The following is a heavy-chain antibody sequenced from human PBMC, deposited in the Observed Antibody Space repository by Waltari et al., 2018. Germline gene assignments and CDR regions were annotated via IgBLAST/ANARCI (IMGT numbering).Heavy chain of an antibody. CDR3: TTDASHDPCQIYPSAY. J-gene: IGHJ4*02. D-gene: IGHD3-16*01. CDR1: ASNFRRSW. Sequence: EVQVGASGGGLVKTGRSRRRSGVVPASNFRRSWVSGVSQTAEKGLEWVGRIKIGVDVTTVDYVATVSGIFTISRAVSMITVFLQMNNLKIEDTSVYYCTTDASHDPCQIYPSAYWCQGSLVIVSA. V-gene: IGHV3-15*01. CDR2: IKIGVDVTTV.